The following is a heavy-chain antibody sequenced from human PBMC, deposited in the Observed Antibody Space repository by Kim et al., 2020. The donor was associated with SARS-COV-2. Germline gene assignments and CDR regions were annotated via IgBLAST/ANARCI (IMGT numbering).Heavy chain of an antibody. D-gene: IGHD1-20*01. CDR2: TWYDGSDK. J-gene: IGHJ4*02. CDR1: GFTFSTAG. Sequence: GGSLRLSCAASGFTFSTAGMHWVRQAPGKGLEWVAFTWYDGSDKYYIDSVKGRFTISRDNSKNTLYLQMNSLRAEDTAVYYCARENNNYFDYWGQGTLVTVSS. CDR3: ARENNNYFDY. V-gene: IGHV3-33*01.